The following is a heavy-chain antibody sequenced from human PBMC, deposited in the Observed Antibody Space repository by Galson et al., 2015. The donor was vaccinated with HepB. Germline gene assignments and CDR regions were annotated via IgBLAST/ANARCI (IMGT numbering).Heavy chain of an antibody. Sequence: SLRLSCAASGFTFSNYAMSWVRQAPGKGLEWVSTISGDGRYIYYADSVKGRFTIPRDNSKNTLYLHMKSLRTGDTAIYFCAKSDYSTRRNSYYGMDVWGQGTTVTVSS. CDR3: AKSDYSTRRNSYYGMDV. D-gene: IGHD4-11*01. V-gene: IGHV3-23*01. J-gene: IGHJ6*02. CDR2: ISGDGRYI. CDR1: GFTFSNYA.